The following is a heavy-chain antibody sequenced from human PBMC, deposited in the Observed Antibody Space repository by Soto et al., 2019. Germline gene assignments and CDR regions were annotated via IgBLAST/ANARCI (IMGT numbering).Heavy chain of an antibody. CDR2: ISYDGSNK. D-gene: IGHD3-9*01. V-gene: IGHV3-30*18. Sequence: GGSLRLSCAASGFTFSSYGMHWVRQAPGKGLEWVAVISYDGSNKYYADSVKGRFTISRDNSKNTLYLQMNSLRAEDTAVYYCAKDREYYDILTGSDHWGQGTLVTVSS. J-gene: IGHJ4*02. CDR3: AKDREYYDILTGSDH. CDR1: GFTFSSYG.